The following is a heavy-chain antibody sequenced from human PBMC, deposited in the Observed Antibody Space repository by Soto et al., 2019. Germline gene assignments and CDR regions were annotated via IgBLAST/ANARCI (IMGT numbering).Heavy chain of an antibody. D-gene: IGHD4-17*01. CDR3: ARVYGDYPYLDAFDI. J-gene: IGHJ3*02. V-gene: IGHV4-39*07. Sequence: SSETLSLTCTVSGGSITSSSHYWGWIRQPPGKGLECIANIYYDGNTYYNPSLKSRVTISLDTSKNQFSLKLSSVTAADTAVYYCARVYGDYPYLDAFDIWGQGTMVT. CDR2: IYYDGNT. CDR1: GGSITSSSHY.